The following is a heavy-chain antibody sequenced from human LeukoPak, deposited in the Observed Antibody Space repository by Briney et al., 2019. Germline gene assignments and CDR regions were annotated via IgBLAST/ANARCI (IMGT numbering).Heavy chain of an antibody. CDR2: MYAGGTT. CDR1: DASISSYY. CDR3: ARDPRPPTLAARLLDY. V-gene: IGHV4-4*07. D-gene: IGHD6-6*01. Sequence: SETLSLTCTVSDASISSYYWSWIRQPAGKGLEWIGRMYAGGTTNYNPSLKSRVTMSVDTSKNQFSLKLSSVTAADTAVYYCARDPRPPTLAARLLDYWGQGTLVTVSS. J-gene: IGHJ4*02.